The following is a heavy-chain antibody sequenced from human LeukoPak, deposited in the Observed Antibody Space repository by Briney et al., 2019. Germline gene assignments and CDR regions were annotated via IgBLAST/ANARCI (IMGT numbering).Heavy chain of an antibody. CDR2: INPNSGGT. V-gene: IGHV1-2*02. Sequence: GASVKVSCKASGYTFSGYYMHWVRQAPGQGPEWMGWINPNSGGTNYVQKFQGRVTMTRDTSISTAYMELSRLRSDDTAVYYCAREIVATIHSYYYYGMDVWGQGTTVTVSS. CDR1: GYTFSGYY. CDR3: AREIVATIHSYYYYGMDV. J-gene: IGHJ6*02. D-gene: IGHD5-12*01.